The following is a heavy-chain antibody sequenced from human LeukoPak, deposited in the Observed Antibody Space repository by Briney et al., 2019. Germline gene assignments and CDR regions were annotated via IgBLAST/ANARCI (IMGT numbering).Heavy chain of an antibody. D-gene: IGHD2-15*01. V-gene: IGHV1-18*01. CDR2: ISAYNGNT. CDR3: ARSRGYCSCGSCYQDY. CDR1: GYTFTSYG. Sequence: GASVKVSCKDSGYTFTSYGISWVRQAPGQGLEWMGWISAYNGNTNYAQKLQGRVTMTTDTSTSTAYMELRSLRSDDRAVYYCARSRGYCSCGSCYQDYWGQGTLVTVSS. J-gene: IGHJ4*02.